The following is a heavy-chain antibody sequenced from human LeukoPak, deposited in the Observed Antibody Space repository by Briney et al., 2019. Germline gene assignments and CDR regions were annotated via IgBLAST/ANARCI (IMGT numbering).Heavy chain of an antibody. V-gene: IGHV1-46*03. CDR2: INPSDGST. D-gene: IGHD3-22*01. J-gene: IGHJ4*02. Sequence: ASVKVSCKASGYTFTSYYMHWVRHAPGQGLEWMGIINPSDGSTSCAQKFQGRVTMTRDTSTSTVYMELSSLRSEDTAVYYCARGVLTAYDSSGYYWAYWGQGTLVTVSS. CDR1: GYTFTSYY. CDR3: ARGVLTAYDSSGYYWAY.